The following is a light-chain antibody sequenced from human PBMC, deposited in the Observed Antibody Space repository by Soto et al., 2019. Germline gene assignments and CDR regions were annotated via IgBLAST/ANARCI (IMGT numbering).Light chain of an antibody. CDR1: QSVGSS. Sequence: DIQMTQSPSTLSASVGDRVTITCRASQSVGSSLAWYQQNPGKAPNPLIYDVSRLGSGVPSRFSGTGSGTEFSLTSSSLQPDDIATYYCQQYEGYSPTFGQGTKVELK. CDR3: QQYEGYSPT. CDR2: DVS. V-gene: IGKV1-5*01. J-gene: IGKJ1*01.